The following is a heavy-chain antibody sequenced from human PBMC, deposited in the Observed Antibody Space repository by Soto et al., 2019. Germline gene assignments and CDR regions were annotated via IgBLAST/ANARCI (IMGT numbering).Heavy chain of an antibody. D-gene: IGHD4-17*01. CDR3: ARGSYGDYGSFDP. Sequence: EVQLVESGGGLVQPGGSLRLSCAASGLTFSSYDMHWVRQATGKGLEWVSAIGTAGDTYYPGSVKGRFTISRENAKNSLYLQMNSLRAGDTAVYYCARGSYGDYGSFDPWGQGTLVTVSS. CDR2: IGTAGDT. V-gene: IGHV3-13*01. J-gene: IGHJ5*02. CDR1: GLTFSSYD.